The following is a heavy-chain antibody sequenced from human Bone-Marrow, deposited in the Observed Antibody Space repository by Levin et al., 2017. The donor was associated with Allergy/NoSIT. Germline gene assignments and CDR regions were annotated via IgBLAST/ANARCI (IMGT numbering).Heavy chain of an antibody. CDR2: IKQDGSER. V-gene: IGHV3-7*01. J-gene: IGHJ4*02. Sequence: ASVKVSCAASEFSFNMFWMSWVRQVPGKGPEWVATIKQDGSERYYVDSVNGRFTISRDNAKNSLYLQMNSLRVDDTAIYYCTTCDRGYGLFDYWGPGTWVTVSS. D-gene: IGHD3/OR15-3a*01. CDR1: EFSFNMFW. CDR3: TTCDRGYGLFDY.